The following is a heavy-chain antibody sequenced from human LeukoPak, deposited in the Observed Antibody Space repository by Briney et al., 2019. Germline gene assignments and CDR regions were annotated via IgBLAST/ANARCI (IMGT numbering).Heavy chain of an antibody. Sequence: ASVKVSCKASGGTFSSYAISWVRQAPGQGLEWMGGIIPIFGTANYAQKFQGRVTITADESTSTAYMELSSLRSEDTAVYYCAPANLGATPSTYYYYGMDVWGQGTTVTVSS. V-gene: IGHV1-69*13. D-gene: IGHD1-26*01. CDR1: GGTFSSYA. J-gene: IGHJ6*02. CDR2: IIPIFGTA. CDR3: APANLGATPSTYYYYGMDV.